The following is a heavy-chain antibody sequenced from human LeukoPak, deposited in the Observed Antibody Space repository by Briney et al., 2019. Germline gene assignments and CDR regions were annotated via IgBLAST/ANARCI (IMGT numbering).Heavy chain of an antibody. CDR1: GGSISSGDYY. V-gene: IGHV4-30-4*01. J-gene: IGHJ5*02. D-gene: IGHD3-9*01. CDR2: IYYSGST. CDR3: ARVGGHTYYDTLTGLMKWFDP. Sequence: SETLSLTCTVSGGSISSGDYYWSWIRQPPGKGLEWIGYIYYSGSTYYNPSLKSRVTISADTSKNQISLSLSSVTAADTALYCCARVGGHTYYDTLTGLMKWFDPWGQGTLVTVSS.